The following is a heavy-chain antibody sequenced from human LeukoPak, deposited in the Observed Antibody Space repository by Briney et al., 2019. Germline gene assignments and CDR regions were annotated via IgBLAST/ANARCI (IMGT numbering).Heavy chain of an antibody. D-gene: IGHD3-10*01. J-gene: IGHJ5*02. CDR2: IKQDGSEK. CDR1: GFTFSSYW. CDR3: ARRITMVREVLYNWFDP. Sequence: GGSLRLSCAASGFTFSSYWMSWVRQAPGKGLEWVANIKQDGSEKYYVDSVKGRFTISRDNAKNSLYLQMNSLRAEDTAVYYCARRITMVREVLYNWFDPWGQGTLVTVSS. V-gene: IGHV3-7*01.